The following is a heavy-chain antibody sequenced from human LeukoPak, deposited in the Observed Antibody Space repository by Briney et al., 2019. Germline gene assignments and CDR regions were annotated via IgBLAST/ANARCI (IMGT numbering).Heavy chain of an antibody. Sequence: ASVKVSCKASGYTFTSYGISWVRQAPGQGLEWMGWISAYNGNTNYAQKLQGGVTMTTDTSTSTAYMELRSLRSDDTAVYYCASIIAAAGTGYNAFDIWGQGKMVTVFS. CDR1: GYTFTSYG. CDR2: ISAYNGNT. V-gene: IGHV1-18*01. J-gene: IGHJ3*02. D-gene: IGHD6-13*01. CDR3: ASIIAAAGTGYNAFDI.